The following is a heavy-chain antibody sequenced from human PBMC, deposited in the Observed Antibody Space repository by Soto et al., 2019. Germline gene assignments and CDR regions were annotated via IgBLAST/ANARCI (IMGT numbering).Heavy chain of an antibody. V-gene: IGHV3-66*01. Sequence: GGSLRLSCAASGFTVSSNYMSWVRQAPGKGLEWVSVIYSGGSTYYAGSVKGRFTISRDNSKNTLYLQMNSLRAEDTAVYYCAREASYYYYMDVWGKGTTVTSP. CDR2: IYSGGST. CDR1: GFTVSSNY. J-gene: IGHJ6*03. CDR3: AREASYYYYMDV.